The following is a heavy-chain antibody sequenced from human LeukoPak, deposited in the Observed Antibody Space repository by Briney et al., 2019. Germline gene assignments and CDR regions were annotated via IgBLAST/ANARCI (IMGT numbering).Heavy chain of an antibody. Sequence: ASLKVSCKASGYTFTGYYIHWVRLAPGQGLAWMGRINSNNGVSNYAQRFQGRVTMTRDMSISTAYMELSGLTSDVTAVYYCARRFCTGGSCYPDYWGQGTLVTVSS. D-gene: IGHD2-15*01. J-gene: IGHJ4*02. CDR2: INSNNGVS. V-gene: IGHV1-2*02. CDR1: GYTFTGYY. CDR3: ARRFCTGGSCYPDY.